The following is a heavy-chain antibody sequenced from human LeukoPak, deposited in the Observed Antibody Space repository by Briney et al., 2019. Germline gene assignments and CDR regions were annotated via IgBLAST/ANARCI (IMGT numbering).Heavy chain of an antibody. CDR1: GFTFSGYG. CDR3: SGIAVAGIY. V-gene: IGHV3-30*02. J-gene: IGHJ4*02. D-gene: IGHD6-19*01. CDR2: IRYDESNK. Sequence: GGSLRLSCAASGFTFSGYGMHWVRQAPGKGLEWVAFIRYDESNKYYADSVKGRFTISRDNSKNTLYLQMNSLRTEDTAVYYCSGIAVAGIYWGLGTLVTVSS.